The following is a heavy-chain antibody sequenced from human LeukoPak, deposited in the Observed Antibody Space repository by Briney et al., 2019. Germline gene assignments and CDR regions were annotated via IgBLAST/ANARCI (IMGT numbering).Heavy chain of an antibody. J-gene: IGHJ4*02. CDR2: ISYNGSNK. V-gene: IGHV3-30-3*01. CDR1: GFTFSSYA. CDR3: ARDRAYGGNSVFDY. Sequence: GGSLRLSCAASGFTFSSYAMRWVRQAPGKGLEWVAVISYNGSNKYYADSVKGRFTISRDNSKNTLYLQMNSLRAEDTAVYYCARDRAYGGNSVFDYWGQGTLVTVSS. D-gene: IGHD4-23*01.